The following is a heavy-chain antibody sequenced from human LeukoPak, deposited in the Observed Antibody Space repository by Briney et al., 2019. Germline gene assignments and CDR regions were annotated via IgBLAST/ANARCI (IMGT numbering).Heavy chain of an antibody. Sequence: GASVKVSCKASGYTFTSYDINWVRRVTGQGLEWMGWMNPNSGNTGYAQKFQGRVTMTRNTSISTAYMELSSLRSEDTAVYYCARAKPKNMVRGLIMRRESRYYFDYWGQGTLVTVSS. CDR3: ARAKPKNMVRGLIMRRESRYYFDY. CDR2: MNPNSGNT. D-gene: IGHD3-10*01. J-gene: IGHJ4*02. CDR1: GYTFTSYD. V-gene: IGHV1-8*02.